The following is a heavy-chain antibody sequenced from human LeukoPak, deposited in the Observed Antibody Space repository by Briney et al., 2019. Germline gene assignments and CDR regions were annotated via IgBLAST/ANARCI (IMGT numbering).Heavy chain of an antibody. J-gene: IGHJ4*02. CDR1: GYTFTGYY. CDR3: ARSSSGWSLYYFDY. D-gene: IGHD6-19*01. CDR2: INPNSGGT. Sequence: ASVKVSCKASGYTFTGYYMRWVRQAPGQGLEWMGRINPNSGGTNYAQKFQGSVTMTRDTSISTAYMELSRLRSDDTAVYYCARSSSGWSLYYFDYWGQGTLVTVSS. V-gene: IGHV1-2*06.